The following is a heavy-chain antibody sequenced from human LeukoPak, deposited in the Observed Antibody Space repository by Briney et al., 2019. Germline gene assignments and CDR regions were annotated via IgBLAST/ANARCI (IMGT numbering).Heavy chain of an antibody. CDR1: GGSTSSSSYY. V-gene: IGHV4-39*07. J-gene: IGHJ4*02. CDR3: ARESIAARGGALDY. D-gene: IGHD6-6*01. Sequence: SETLSLTCTVSGGSTSSSSYYWGWIRQPPGTGLEWIGSIYYSGSTYYNPSLKSRVTISVDTSKNQFSLKLSSVTAADTAVYYCARESIAARGGALDYWGQGTLVTVSS. CDR2: IYYSGST.